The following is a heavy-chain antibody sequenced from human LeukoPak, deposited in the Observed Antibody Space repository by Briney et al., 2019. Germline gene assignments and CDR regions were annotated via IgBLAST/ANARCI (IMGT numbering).Heavy chain of an antibody. CDR2: IYHSGST. CDR1: GGSISSGGYS. J-gene: IGHJ4*02. CDR3: ASLRYFDWLSVDY. Sequence: PSQTLSLTCAVSGGSISSGGYSWSWLRQPPGKGLEWIGYIYHSGSTYYNPSLKSRVTISVDRSKNQFSLKLSSVTAADTAVYYCASLRYFDWLSVDYWGQGTLVTVSS. D-gene: IGHD3-9*01. V-gene: IGHV4-30-2*01.